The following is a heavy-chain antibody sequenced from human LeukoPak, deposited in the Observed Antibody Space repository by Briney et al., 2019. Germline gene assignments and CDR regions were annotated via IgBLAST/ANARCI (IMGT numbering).Heavy chain of an antibody. Sequence: SQTLSLTCTVSGASISSYYWTCIRQPPRTGLEWFGYIYYSGSTNYNPSLKSRVTISVDTSKNQFSLKLSSVTAADTAVYYCARDLSVTTRDDAFDIWGQGTMVTVSS. D-gene: IGHD5-18*01. CDR1: GASISSYY. CDR3: ARDLSVTTRDDAFDI. V-gene: IGHV4-59*01. CDR2: IYYSGST. J-gene: IGHJ3*02.